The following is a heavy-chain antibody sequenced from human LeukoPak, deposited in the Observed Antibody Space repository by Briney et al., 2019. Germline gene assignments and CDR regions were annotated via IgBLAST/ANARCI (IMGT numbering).Heavy chain of an antibody. Sequence: GGSLRLSCAASGFTVSSNYMSWVRQAPGKGLEWVSVIYNSGVTYYADSVKGRFTISRDNSKNTLYLHMNNLRAEDTAVYYCARDAPITGIAAAGSSDCWGQGTLVTVSS. CDR2: IYNSGVT. CDR1: GFTVSSNY. V-gene: IGHV3-66*01. D-gene: IGHD6-13*01. J-gene: IGHJ4*02. CDR3: ARDAPITGIAAAGSSDC.